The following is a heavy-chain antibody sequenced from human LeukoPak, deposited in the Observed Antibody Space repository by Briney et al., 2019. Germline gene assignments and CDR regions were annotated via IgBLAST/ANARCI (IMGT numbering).Heavy chain of an antibody. V-gene: IGHV4-39*07. CDR3: ARDLLLIAAAGIDY. CDR2: IYHSGST. Sequence: SETLSLTCTVSGDSISTSNSYWGWIRQPPGKGLEWIGSIYHSGSTYYNPSLKSRVTISVDTSKNQFSLKLSSVTAADTAVYYCARDLLLIAAAGIDYWGQGTLVTVSS. J-gene: IGHJ4*02. D-gene: IGHD6-13*01. CDR1: GDSISTSNSY.